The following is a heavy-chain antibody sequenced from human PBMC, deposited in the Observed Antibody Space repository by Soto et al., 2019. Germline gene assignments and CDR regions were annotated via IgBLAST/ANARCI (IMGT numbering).Heavy chain of an antibody. CDR2: IWYDGSNK. V-gene: IGHV3-30*04. CDR1: GFTFSSYA. J-gene: IGHJ4*01. Sequence: QVQLVESGGGVVQPGRSLRLSCAASGFTFSSYAMHWVRQAPGKGLEWVAIIWYDGSNKYYVDSVKGRFTISRDNSKNTVYLQMNSLRAEDTAVYYCARGGYTFGHTFDYWCQGTLVTVSS. CDR3: ARGGYTFGHTFDY. D-gene: IGHD5-18*01.